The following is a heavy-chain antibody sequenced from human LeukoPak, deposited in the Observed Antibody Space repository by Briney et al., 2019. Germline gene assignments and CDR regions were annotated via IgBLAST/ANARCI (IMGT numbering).Heavy chain of an antibody. CDR2: IYYSGSP. J-gene: IGHJ2*01. CDR1: GGSISSSSHW. V-gene: IGHV4-39*07. Sequence: PSETLSLTCTVSGGSISSSSHWWGWIRQPPGKGLEWIGSIYYSGSPSYSPSLKSRVTISVDTSKNQLSLKLSSVTAADTAVYYCAREYGWYFDLWGRGTLVTVSS. CDR3: AREYGWYFDL. D-gene: IGHD3-10*01.